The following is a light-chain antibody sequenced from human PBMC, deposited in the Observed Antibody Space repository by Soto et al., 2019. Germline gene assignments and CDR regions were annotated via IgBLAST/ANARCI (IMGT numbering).Light chain of an antibody. Sequence: QSVLTQPPSVSAAPGQKVTISCSGSSSNIGNNDVSWYQQLPGTAPKVLIYDNNKRPSGIPDRISGSKSGTSATLGITGLQTGEEADYYCGTWDTNSDVFGTGTKVTVL. CDR3: GTWDTNSDV. CDR1: SSNIGNND. V-gene: IGLV1-51*01. CDR2: DNN. J-gene: IGLJ1*01.